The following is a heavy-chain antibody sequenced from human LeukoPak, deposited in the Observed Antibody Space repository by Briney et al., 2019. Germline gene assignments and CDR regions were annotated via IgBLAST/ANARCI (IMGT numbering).Heavy chain of an antibody. Sequence: PSETLSLTCTVSGGSISSYYWSWIRQPPGKGLEWIGYIYYSGSTNYNPSLKSRVTISVDTSKNQFSLKLSSVTAADTAVYYCARQSPYYGSGSYQANWFDPWGQGTLVTVSS. V-gene: IGHV4-59*08. J-gene: IGHJ5*02. CDR1: GGSISSYY. CDR3: ARQSPYYGSGSYQANWFDP. CDR2: IYYSGST. D-gene: IGHD3-10*01.